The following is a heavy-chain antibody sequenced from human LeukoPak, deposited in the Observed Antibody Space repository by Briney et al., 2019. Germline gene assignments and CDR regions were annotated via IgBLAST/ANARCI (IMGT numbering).Heavy chain of an antibody. CDR3: ARKGYSSSSGVYYYYYMDV. D-gene: IGHD6-6*01. CDR2: INHSGST. V-gene: IGHV4-34*01. Sequence: SETLSLTCAIYGGSFSNYYWSWIRQSPGKGLECIGEINHSGSTNYTPSLKSRVTISVDTSKNQFSLKLTSVTAADTAVYYCARKGYSSSSGVYYYYYMDVWGKGTTVTVSS. J-gene: IGHJ6*03. CDR1: GGSFSNYY.